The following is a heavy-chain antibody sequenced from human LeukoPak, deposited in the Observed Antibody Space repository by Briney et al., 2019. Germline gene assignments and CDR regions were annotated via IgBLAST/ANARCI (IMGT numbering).Heavy chain of an antibody. Sequence: KAGGSLRLSCAASGFTFRSYSMNWVRQAPGKGLEWLSSISSRSDYIYSADSVKGRLTTSRDNAENSLYLQLNGLRAEDTAIYYCARGHSGGYQRADAFDLWGQGTMVSVSS. J-gene: IGHJ3*01. V-gene: IGHV3-21*01. CDR3: ARGHSGGYQRADAFDL. D-gene: IGHD1-26*01. CDR2: ISSRSDYI. CDR1: GFTFRSYS.